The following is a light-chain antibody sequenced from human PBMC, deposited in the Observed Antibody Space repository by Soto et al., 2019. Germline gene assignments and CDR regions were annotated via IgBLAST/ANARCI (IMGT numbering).Light chain of an antibody. CDR1: SSDFGNFNY. Sequence: QSALTQPASVSGSPGQSITISCTGASSDFGNFNYVSWYQQHPGKVPKLIIYEVTSRPSGVSNRFSGSKSDNTASLTISGLQADDEAYYYCSSYTSINTQLFGGGTKLTVL. CDR2: EVT. J-gene: IGLJ3*02. CDR3: SSYTSINTQL. V-gene: IGLV2-14*01.